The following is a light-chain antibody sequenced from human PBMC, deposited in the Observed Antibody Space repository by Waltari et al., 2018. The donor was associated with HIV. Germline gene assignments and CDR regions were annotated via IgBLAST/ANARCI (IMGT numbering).Light chain of an antibody. CDR3: CAYAGGLE. CDR1: SSDIGNYHL. J-gene: IGLJ2*01. V-gene: IGLV2-23*01. Sequence: QSALTQPASVSGSPGQSITISCTGTSSDIGNYHLVSWYQLYPGKAPKLIIYEDNKRPSGVSNRFSGSKSADTASLTISGLQAEDEADYYCCAYAGGLEFGGGTKLTVL. CDR2: EDN.